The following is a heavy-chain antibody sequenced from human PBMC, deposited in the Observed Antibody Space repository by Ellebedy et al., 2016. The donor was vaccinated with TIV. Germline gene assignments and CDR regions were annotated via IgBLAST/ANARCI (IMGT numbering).Heavy chain of an antibody. Sequence: GGSLRLSCEVSGFTFEDYAMHWVRQAPGQGLEWVSGISWDSTTIGYADAVKGRFTISRDNAKNLLYLQMNSLRAEDMALYYCAKGRDRVGATKSPLFWYFDLWGRGTLVTVSS. CDR2: ISWDSTTI. V-gene: IGHV3-9*03. CDR3: AKGRDRVGATKSPLFWYFDL. CDR1: GFTFEDYA. D-gene: IGHD1-26*01. J-gene: IGHJ2*01.